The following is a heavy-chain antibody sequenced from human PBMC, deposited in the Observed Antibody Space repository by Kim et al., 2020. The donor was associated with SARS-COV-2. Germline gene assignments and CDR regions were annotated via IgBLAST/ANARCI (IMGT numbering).Heavy chain of an antibody. V-gene: IGHV4-31*03. CDR3: ARGTSDCSGGSCYSDFYYGMDV. J-gene: IGHJ6*02. CDR1: GGSISSGGYY. Sequence: SETLSLTCTVSGGSISSGGYYWSWIRPHPGKGLEWIGYIYYSGSTYYNPSLKSRLTLSVDTSKNQFSLKLSSVTAADTAVYYCARGTSDCSGGSCYSDFYYGMDVWGEGTTVSVS. CDR2: IYYSGST. D-gene: IGHD2-15*01.